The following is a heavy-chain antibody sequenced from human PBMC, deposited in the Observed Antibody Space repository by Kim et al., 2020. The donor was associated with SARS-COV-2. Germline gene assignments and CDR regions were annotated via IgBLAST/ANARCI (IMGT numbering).Heavy chain of an antibody. V-gene: IGHV4-34*01. J-gene: IGHJ4*02. CDR1: GGSFSGYY. Sequence: SETLSLTCAVYGGSFSGYYWSWIRQPPGKGLEWIGEINHSGSTNYNLSLKSRVTISVDTSKNQFSLKLSSVTAADTAVYYCARGSYYYDSSGYLYFDYWGQGTLVTVSS. CDR3: ARGSYYYDSSGYLYFDY. CDR2: INHSGST. D-gene: IGHD3-22*01.